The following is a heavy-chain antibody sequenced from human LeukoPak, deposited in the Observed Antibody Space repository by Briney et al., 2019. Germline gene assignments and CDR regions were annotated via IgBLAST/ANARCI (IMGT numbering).Heavy chain of an antibody. CDR1: GDSISFYY. D-gene: IGHD6-19*01. J-gene: IGHJ4*02. V-gene: IGHV4-59*01. CDR3: ARLVDSSGWYYFDY. CDR2: IYDSGNT. Sequence: SETLSLTCIVSGDSISFYYWSWIRQPPGKGLEWIGYIYDSGNTHYNPSLKSRVTISLDTLKNQSSLKVNSVTAADTAVYYCARLVDSSGWYYFDYWGQGTLVTVSS.